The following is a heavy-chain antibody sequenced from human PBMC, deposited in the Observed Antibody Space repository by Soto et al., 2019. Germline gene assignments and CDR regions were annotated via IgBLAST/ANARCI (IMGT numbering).Heavy chain of an antibody. J-gene: IGHJ6*02. Sequence: PGGSLRLSCAASGFTFSYYGMHWVRQAPGKGLEWVAVISYDGSNKYYADSVKGRFTISRDNSKNTLYLEMNSLRAEDTALYYCAKDFLTIVTTAYDYGMDAWGQGTTVTVSS. CDR3: AKDFLTIVTTAYDYGMDA. CDR1: GFTFSYYG. D-gene: IGHD4-4*01. V-gene: IGHV3-30*18. CDR2: ISYDGSNK.